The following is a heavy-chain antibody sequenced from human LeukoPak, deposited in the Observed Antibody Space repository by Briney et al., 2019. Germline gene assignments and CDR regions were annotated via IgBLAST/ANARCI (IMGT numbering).Heavy chain of an antibody. J-gene: IGHJ3*02. CDR1: GNTFTSYG. CDR3: ARGLDTNDWSDAFDI. D-gene: IGHD2-21*01. V-gene: IGHV1-18*01. Sequence: ASVKVSCKASGNTFTSYGISWVRQAPGQGLEWMGWISAYNGNTNYAQKLQGRVTMTTDTSTSTAYMELRSLRSDDTAVYYCARGLDTNDWSDAFDIWGQGTMVTVSS. CDR2: ISAYNGNT.